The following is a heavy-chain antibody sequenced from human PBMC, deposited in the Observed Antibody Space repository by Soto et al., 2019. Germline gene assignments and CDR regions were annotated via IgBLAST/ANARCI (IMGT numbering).Heavy chain of an antibody. V-gene: IGHV4-39*01. CDR2: IYYSGST. J-gene: IGHJ4*02. Sequence: SETLSLTCTVSGGSISSSSYYWGWIRQPPGKGLEWIGSIYYSGSTYYNPSLKSRVTISVDTSKNQFSLKLSSVTAADTAVYYCATNLGATRLYWGQGTLVTVSS. CDR3: ATNLGATRLY. D-gene: IGHD1-26*01. CDR1: GGSISSSSYY.